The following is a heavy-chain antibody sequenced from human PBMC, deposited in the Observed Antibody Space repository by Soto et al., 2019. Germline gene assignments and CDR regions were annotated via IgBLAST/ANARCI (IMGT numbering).Heavy chain of an antibody. CDR1: GGSITSSSYY. CDR3: TRHEVVPVIRNGMGV. J-gene: IGHJ6*02. V-gene: IGHV4-61*05. CDR2: IYYGGTT. D-gene: IGHD2-21*02. Sequence: SETLSLTCTVSGGSITSSSYYWAWIRQPPGKGLEWIGYIYYGGTTNYNPSLKSRVTISVDTSNNQFSLKLSSMTAADTAVYYCTRHEVVPVIRNGMGVWGQGTTVT.